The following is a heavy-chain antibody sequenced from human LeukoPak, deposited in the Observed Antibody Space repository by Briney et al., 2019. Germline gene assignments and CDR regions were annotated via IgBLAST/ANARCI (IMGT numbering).Heavy chain of an antibody. V-gene: IGHV1-24*01. J-gene: IGHJ4*02. CDR1: GNPFTDLS. D-gene: IGHD2/OR15-2a*01. CDR3: ATDFYRGRQFDY. CDR2: FDPEDVET. Sequence: ASVKDSCKVSGNPFTDLSMNWVRQAPGKGLEWMGGFDPEDVETIYAQKFQGRVTMTEDTSTETAYMELTSLRPEDTAVYYCATDFYRGRQFDYWGQGTLVTVSS.